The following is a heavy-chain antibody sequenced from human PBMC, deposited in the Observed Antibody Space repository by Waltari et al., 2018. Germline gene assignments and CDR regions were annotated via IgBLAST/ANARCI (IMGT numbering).Heavy chain of an antibody. Sequence: QVQLVESGGGVVQPGGSLRLSCAASGFTFSSYGMHWVRQAPGKGLEWVAFLRYDGSNKYYADSVKGRFTISRDNSKNTLYLQMNSLRAEDTAVYYCARDYYDFWSGHPGDDAFDIWGQGTMVTVSS. J-gene: IGHJ3*02. CDR2: LRYDGSNK. CDR1: GFTFSSYG. V-gene: IGHV3-30*02. CDR3: ARDYYDFWSGHPGDDAFDI. D-gene: IGHD3-3*01.